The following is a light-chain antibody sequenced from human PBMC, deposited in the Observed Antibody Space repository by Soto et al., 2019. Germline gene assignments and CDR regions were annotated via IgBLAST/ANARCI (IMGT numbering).Light chain of an antibody. CDR3: QQYGSSPYT. CDR1: QSVSSSY. V-gene: IGKV3-20*01. Sequence: EIVLTQSPGTLSLSPGERATLSCMASQSVSSSYLAWYQQKPGQAPRLLIYGASSRATGIPDRFSGSGSGTDFTLTISRLETGDFAVYYCQQYGSSPYTFGQGTKLEIK. J-gene: IGKJ2*01. CDR2: GAS.